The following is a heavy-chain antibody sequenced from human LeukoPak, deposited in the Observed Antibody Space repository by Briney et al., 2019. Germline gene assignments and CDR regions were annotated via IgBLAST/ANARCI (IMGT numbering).Heavy chain of an antibody. D-gene: IGHD1-26*01. Sequence: EASVKVSCKASGYTFTSYGISWVRQAPGQGLEWMGWISAYNGNTNYAQKLQGRVTMTTDTSTSTAYVELRSLRSDDTAVYYCARLAVGAHDAFDIWGQGTMVTVSS. CDR3: ARLAVGAHDAFDI. J-gene: IGHJ3*02. V-gene: IGHV1-18*01. CDR1: GYTFTSYG. CDR2: ISAYNGNT.